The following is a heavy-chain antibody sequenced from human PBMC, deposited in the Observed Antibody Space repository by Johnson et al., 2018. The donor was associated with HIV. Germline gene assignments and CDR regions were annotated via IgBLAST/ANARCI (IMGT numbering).Heavy chain of an antibody. V-gene: IGHV3-20*04. CDR2: IYWNGGSI. D-gene: IGHD3-3*02. Sequence: VQLVESGGGLVQPGGSLRLSCAASGFTFDDYGMSWVRQAPGKGLEWVSGIYWNGGSIGYADSVKGRFTISRDNAKNSLYLQMNSLRAEDTALYYCAKVRLAWGLSREAFDIWGQGTMVTVSS. J-gene: IGHJ3*02. CDR3: AKVRLAWGLSREAFDI. CDR1: GFTFDDYG.